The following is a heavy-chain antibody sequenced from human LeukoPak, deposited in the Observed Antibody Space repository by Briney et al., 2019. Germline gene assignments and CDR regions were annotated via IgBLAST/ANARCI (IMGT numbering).Heavy chain of an antibody. CDR1: GYTFTGYY. Sequence: GASVKVSCKASGYTFTGYYMHWVRQAPGQGLEWMGWINPNSGGTNYAQKFQGRVTMTRDTSISTAYMELSRLRSDDTAVYYCARAFMTTVTTSTDYWGQGTLVTVSS. J-gene: IGHJ4*02. D-gene: IGHD4-17*01. V-gene: IGHV1-2*02. CDR2: INPNSGGT. CDR3: ARAFMTTVTTSTDY.